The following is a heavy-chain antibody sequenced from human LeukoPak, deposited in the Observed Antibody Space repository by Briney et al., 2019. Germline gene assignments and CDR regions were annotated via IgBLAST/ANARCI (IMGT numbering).Heavy chain of an antibody. D-gene: IGHD3-10*01. V-gene: IGHV3-23*01. CDR1: GFTLSSYE. CDR2: IEYSGGSA. J-gene: IGHJ3*02. Sequence: GGSLRLSCIVSGFTLSSYEMSWIRQAPGKGLEWVASIEYSGGSAYYADSVKGRFSISREDSKNTLYLQMNSLRAEDTAVYYCARGVSQHAFDIWGQGTMVTVSS. CDR3: ARGVSQHAFDI.